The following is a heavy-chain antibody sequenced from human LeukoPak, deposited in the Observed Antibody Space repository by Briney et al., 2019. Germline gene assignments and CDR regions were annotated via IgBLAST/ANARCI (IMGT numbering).Heavy chain of an antibody. V-gene: IGHV3-30*03. CDR2: ISYDGSNK. D-gene: IGHD6-19*01. CDR3: ARGAYSSVLDY. J-gene: IGHJ4*02. Sequence: PGGSLRLSCAVSGFTFSSYGMHWVRQAPGKGLEWVAVISYDGSNKYYADSVKGRFTISRDNSKNTLYLQMNSLRAEDTAVYYCARGAYSSVLDYWGQGTLVTVSS. CDR1: GFTFSSYG.